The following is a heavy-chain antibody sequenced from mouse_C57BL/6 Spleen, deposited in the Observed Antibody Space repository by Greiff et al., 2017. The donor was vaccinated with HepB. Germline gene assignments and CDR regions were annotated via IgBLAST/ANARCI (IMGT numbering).Heavy chain of an antibody. J-gene: IGHJ1*03. D-gene: IGHD1-1*01. CDR2: IYPGDGDT. V-gene: IGHV1-82*01. CDR3: ARGDGSINWYFDV. CDR1: GYAFSSSW. Sequence: QVQLQQSGPELVKPGASVKISCKASGYAFSSSWMNWVKQRPGKGLEWIGRIYPGDGDTNYNGKFKGKATLTADKSSSTAYMQLSSLTSEDSAVYFCARGDGSINWYFDVWGTGTTVTVSS.